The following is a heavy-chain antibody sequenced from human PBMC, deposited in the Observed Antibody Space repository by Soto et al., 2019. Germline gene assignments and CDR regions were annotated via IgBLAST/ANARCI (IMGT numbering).Heavy chain of an antibody. Sequence: PGGSLRLSCAASGLTFSDYYMSWIRQAPGKGLEWVSYISSSGSTIYYADSVKGRFTISRDNAKNSLYLQMNSLRAEDTAVYYCARAYTSWPSRDYFDYWGQGTLVTVSS. CDR1: GLTFSDYY. CDR3: ARAYTSWPSRDYFDY. D-gene: IGHD5-12*01. CDR2: ISSSGSTI. V-gene: IGHV3-11*01. J-gene: IGHJ4*02.